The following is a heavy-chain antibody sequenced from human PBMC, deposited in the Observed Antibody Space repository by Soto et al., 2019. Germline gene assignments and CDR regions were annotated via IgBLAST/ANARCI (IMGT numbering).Heavy chain of an antibody. D-gene: IGHD6-6*01. Sequence: SETLSLTCTVSGGSISSYYWSWIRQPPGKGLEWIGYIYYTGSTNYNPSLKSRVSISLDTSRNQFSLELSSVTAADTAIFFCAREYSNSPEAFDFWGQGTQVTVSS. J-gene: IGHJ4*02. CDR2: IYYTGST. CDR1: GGSISSYY. V-gene: IGHV4-59*01. CDR3: AREYSNSPEAFDF.